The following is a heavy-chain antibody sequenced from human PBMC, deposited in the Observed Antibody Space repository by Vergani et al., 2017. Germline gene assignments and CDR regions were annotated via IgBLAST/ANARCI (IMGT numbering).Heavy chain of an antibody. D-gene: IGHD1-26*01. Sequence: QVQLVQSGAEVKKPGASVKVSCKASGYTFTSYGISWVRQAPGQRLEWMGWINAGNGNTKYSQKFQGRVTITRDTSASTAYMELSSLRSEDTAVYYCARDAGVGAPSPNWFDPWGQGTLVTVSS. J-gene: IGHJ5*02. CDR2: INAGNGNT. CDR1: GYTFTSYG. CDR3: ARDAGVGAPSPNWFDP. V-gene: IGHV1-3*01.